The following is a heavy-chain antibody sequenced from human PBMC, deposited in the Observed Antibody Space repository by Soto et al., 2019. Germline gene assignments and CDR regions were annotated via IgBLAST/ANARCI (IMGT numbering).Heavy chain of an antibody. J-gene: IGHJ6*02. Sequence: GASVKVSCKASGGTFSSYAISWVRQAPGQGLEWIGGIIPIFGTANYAQKFQGRVTITADESTSTAYMELSSLRSEDTAVYYCARDFWSGYGPDHYYYYYGMDVWGQGTTVTVSS. CDR3: ARDFWSGYGPDHYYYYYGMDV. CDR2: IIPIFGTA. CDR1: GGTFSSYA. D-gene: IGHD3-3*01. V-gene: IGHV1-69*13.